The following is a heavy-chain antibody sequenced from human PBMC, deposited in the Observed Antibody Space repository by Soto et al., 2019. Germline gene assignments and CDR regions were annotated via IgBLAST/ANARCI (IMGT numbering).Heavy chain of an antibody. J-gene: IGHJ5*02. Sequence: XVCLRLSCAASGLSFRASSRHWVRQAPGKGLEWVGRIRNKVDSYQTVYAAPVNGRFTISRDDSKNMAYLQMNSLTTEDTAVYYCRRHDARWGSCDHCGQGTRVTVS. CDR3: RRHDARWGSCDH. CDR2: IRNKVDSYQT. V-gene: IGHV3-73*01. D-gene: IGHD2-21*01. CDR1: GLSFRASS.